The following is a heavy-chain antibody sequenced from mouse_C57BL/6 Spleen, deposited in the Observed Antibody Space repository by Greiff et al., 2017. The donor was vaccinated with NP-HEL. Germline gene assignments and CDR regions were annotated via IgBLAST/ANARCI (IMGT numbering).Heavy chain of an antibody. V-gene: IGHV1-19*01. CDR2: INPYNCGT. D-gene: IGHD1-1*01. Sequence: VQLKESGPVLVKPGASVKMSCKASGYTFTDYYMNWVKQSHGKSLEWIGVINPYNCGTSYNQKFKGKATLTVDKSSSTAYMELNSLTSEDSAVYYCARPYYYGSSSGGFAYWGQGTLVTVSA. CDR1: GYTFTDYY. CDR3: ARPYYYGSSSGGFAY. J-gene: IGHJ3*01.